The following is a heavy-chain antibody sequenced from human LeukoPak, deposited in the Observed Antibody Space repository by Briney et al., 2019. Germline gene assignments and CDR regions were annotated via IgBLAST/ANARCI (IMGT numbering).Heavy chain of an antibody. CDR1: GFTFGDYA. J-gene: IGHJ4*02. Sequence: GSLSLSCTASGFTFGDYAMSWVRQPPGKGLEWIGGIYSSGSTDYNPSLKSRVTISVDTSKNQFSLKLTSVTAADTAVYYCARRITGTTSDSFDYWGQGTLVTVSS. D-gene: IGHD1-20*01. V-gene: IGHV4-39*01. CDR2: IYSSGST. CDR3: ARRITGTTSDSFDY.